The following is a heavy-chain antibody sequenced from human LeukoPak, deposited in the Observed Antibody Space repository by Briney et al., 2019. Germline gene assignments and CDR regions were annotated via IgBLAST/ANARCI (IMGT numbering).Heavy chain of an antibody. V-gene: IGHV1-3*03. CDR1: GYTFTSYA. J-gene: IGHJ4*02. CDR2: INAGNGNT. D-gene: IGHD2-15*01. Sequence: ASVKVSCKASGYTFTSYAMHWVRQAPGQRLEWMGWINAGNGNTKYSQEFQGRVTIARDTSAGTAYMELSSLRSEDMAVCYCARSPLYCSGGSCWIFDYWGQGTLVTVSS. CDR3: ARSPLYCSGGSCWIFDY.